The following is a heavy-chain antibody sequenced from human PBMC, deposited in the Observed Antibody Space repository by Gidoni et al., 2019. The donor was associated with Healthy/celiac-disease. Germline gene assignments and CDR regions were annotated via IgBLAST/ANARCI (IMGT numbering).Heavy chain of an antibody. CDR3: ARDASRGYSYGQFDY. CDR2: ISYDGSNK. V-gene: IGHV3-30-3*01. D-gene: IGHD5-18*01. Sequence: QVQLVESGGGVGQPGRALRLSWAASGCTFSSYAMHWVRQDPGKGLEWVAVISYDGSNKYYADSVKGRFTISRDNSKNTLYLQMNSLRAEDTAVYYCARDASRGYSYGQFDYWGQGTLVTVSS. CDR1: GCTFSSYA. J-gene: IGHJ4*02.